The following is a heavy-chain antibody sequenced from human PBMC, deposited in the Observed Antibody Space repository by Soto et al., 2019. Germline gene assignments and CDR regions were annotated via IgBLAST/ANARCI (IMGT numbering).Heavy chain of an antibody. V-gene: IGHV4-34*01. Sequence: SETLSLTCAVYGGSFSGYYWSWIRQPPGKGLEWIGEINHSGSINYNPSLKSRVTISVDTSKNQFSLKLSSVTAADTAVYYCARGLRGHYYDSSGYPYGPGSWFDPWGQGTLVTVS. CDR3: ARGLRGHYYDSSGYPYGPGSWFDP. CDR2: INHSGSI. CDR1: GGSFSGYY. D-gene: IGHD3-22*01. J-gene: IGHJ5*02.